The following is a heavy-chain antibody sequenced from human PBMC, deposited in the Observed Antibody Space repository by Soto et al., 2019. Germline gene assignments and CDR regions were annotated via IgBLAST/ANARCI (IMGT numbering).Heavy chain of an antibody. D-gene: IGHD3-10*01. CDR1: GFTFSSYA. Sequence: GGSRRLSCAASGFTFSSYAMHWVRQAPGKGLEWVPVISYDGSNKYYADSVKGRFTISRDNSKNTLYLQMNSLRAEDTAVYYCARERYGSGSYGDYWGQGXLVTVYS. V-gene: IGHV3-30-3*01. CDR2: ISYDGSNK. J-gene: IGHJ4*02. CDR3: ARERYGSGSYGDY.